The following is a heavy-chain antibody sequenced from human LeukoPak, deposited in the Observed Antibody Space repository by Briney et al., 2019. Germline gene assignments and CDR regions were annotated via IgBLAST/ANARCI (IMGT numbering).Heavy chain of an antibody. CDR1: GFIFSDYY. Sequence: PGGSLRLSCAASGFIFSDYYMDWVRQAPGKGLEWVSVLYSGGSTYYADSVKGRFTISRDSSKNTLYLQMSGLRAEDTAVYYCARDSLQLNYFDNWGQGTPVTVSS. D-gene: IGHD1-1*01. J-gene: IGHJ4*02. CDR3: ARDSLQLNYFDN. CDR2: LYSGGST. V-gene: IGHV3-53*01.